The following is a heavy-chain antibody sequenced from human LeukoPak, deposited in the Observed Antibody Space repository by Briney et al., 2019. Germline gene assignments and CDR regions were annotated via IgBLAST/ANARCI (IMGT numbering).Heavy chain of an antibody. V-gene: IGHV4-59*12. CDR3: ARGQQWFDP. J-gene: IGHJ5*02. CDR2: IYSSGST. Sequence: SETLSLTCAVSGGSISGYYWTWIRQPPGKGLEWIGYIYSSGSTKYNPSLKSPITISVDTSKNQLSLKLSSVTAADTAVYYCARGQQWFDPWGQGTLVTVSS. CDR1: GGSISGYY. D-gene: IGHD6-13*01.